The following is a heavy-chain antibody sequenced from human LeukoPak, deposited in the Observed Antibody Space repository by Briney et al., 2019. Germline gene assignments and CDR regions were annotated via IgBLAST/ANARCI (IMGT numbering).Heavy chain of an antibody. D-gene: IGHD4-23*01. CDR1: QLTFSNYC. Sequence: PGGSLRLSCAASQLTFSNYCMTWVRQAPGKGLEWVSLIYSGGTTYYADSVKGRFTISRDNSKNTLYLQMNSLRAEDTAVYYCARRAGGYSHPYDYWGQGILVTVSS. J-gene: IGHJ4*02. CDR2: IYSGGTT. CDR3: ARRAGGYSHPYDY. V-gene: IGHV3-53*01.